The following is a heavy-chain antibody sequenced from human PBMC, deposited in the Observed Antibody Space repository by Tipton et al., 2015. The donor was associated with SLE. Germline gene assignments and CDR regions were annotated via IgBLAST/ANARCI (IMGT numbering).Heavy chain of an antibody. CDR1: GGSISSSSYY. Sequence: TLSLTCTVSGGSISSSSYYWGWMRQPPGKGLEWIGSIYYSGSTYYNPSLKSRVTMSVDTSQNQFSLKLSSVTAADTAVYYCARSGSYPYYYYYMDVWGKGTTVTVSS. CDR3: ARSGSYPYYYYYMDV. V-gene: IGHV4-39*07. D-gene: IGHD1-26*01. J-gene: IGHJ6*03. CDR2: IYYSGST.